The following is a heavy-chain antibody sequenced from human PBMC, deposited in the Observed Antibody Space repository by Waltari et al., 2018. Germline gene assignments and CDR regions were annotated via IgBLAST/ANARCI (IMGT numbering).Heavy chain of an antibody. CDR1: GGSISGSGWY. J-gene: IGHJ6*03. CDR3: ARGYGSGSHLYYYYYMDV. D-gene: IGHD3-10*01. CDR2: VYYSERT. Sequence: QLQLQESGPGLVKPSETLSLTCTVSGGSISGSGWYWGWIRQTPGKGLEWIGSVYYSERTYYNPSLTCRDTISVETFKNHFALKLNSVSAADTAVYYCARGYGSGSHLYYYYYMDVWGKGTTVTISS. V-gene: IGHV4-39*07.